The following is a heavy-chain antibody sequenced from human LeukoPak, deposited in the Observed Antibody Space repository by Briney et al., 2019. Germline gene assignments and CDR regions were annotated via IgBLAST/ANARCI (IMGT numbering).Heavy chain of an antibody. D-gene: IGHD6-13*01. CDR1: GGTFSSYA. Sequence: ASVKVSCKASGGTFSSYAISWVRQAPGQGLEWMGGIIPIFGTANYAQKFQDRVTITADKSTSTAYMELSSLRSEDTAVYYCARVVGLTGYSSTWYSGYYYYMDVWGKGTTVTVSS. J-gene: IGHJ6*03. CDR2: IIPIFGTA. CDR3: ARVVGLTGYSSTWYSGYYYYMDV. V-gene: IGHV1-69*06.